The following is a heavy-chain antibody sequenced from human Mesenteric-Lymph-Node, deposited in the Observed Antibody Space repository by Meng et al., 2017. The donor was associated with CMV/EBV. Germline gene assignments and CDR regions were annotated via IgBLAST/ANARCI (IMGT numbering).Heavy chain of an antibody. CDR3: ARGTVTTTAFDI. D-gene: IGHD4-17*01. V-gene: IGHV3-21*01. CDR2: ISSSSSYI. J-gene: IGHJ3*02. Sequence: GESLKISCAASGFTFSSYSMNWVRQAPGKGLEWVSSISSSSSYIYYADSVKGRFTISRDNAKNSLYLQMNSLRAEDTAVYYCARGTVTTTAFDIWGQGTMVTVSS. CDR1: GFTFSSYS.